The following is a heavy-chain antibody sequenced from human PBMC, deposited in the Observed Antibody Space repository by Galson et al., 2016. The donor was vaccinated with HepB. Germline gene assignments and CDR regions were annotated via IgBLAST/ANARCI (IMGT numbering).Heavy chain of an antibody. V-gene: IGHV3-23*01. J-gene: IGHJ4*02. CDR3: ATPRGYSYGYWDDTTTDY. D-gene: IGHD5-18*01. Sequence: SLRLSCAASGFTFSSYAMSWVRQAPGKGLEWVSAISGSGGNTYYEDSVKGRFTISRDSSKNTPYLKMNILRAEDTAVYYCATPRGYSYGYWDDTTTDYWGQGTLVTVSS. CDR2: ISGSGGNT. CDR1: GFTFSSYA.